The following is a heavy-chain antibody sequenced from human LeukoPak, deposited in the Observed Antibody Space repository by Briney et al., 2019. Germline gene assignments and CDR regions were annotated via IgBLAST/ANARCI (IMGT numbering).Heavy chain of an antibody. CDR2: INHSGST. V-gene: IGHV4-39*07. Sequence: SQTLSLTCTVSGGSISSGSYYWGWIRQPPGRGLEWIGSINHSGSTYYNPSLKSRVTISVDTSKTHFSLKVTSVTAADTAVYYCARHRTTGTTDGFDIWGQGTMVTVSS. CDR3: ARHRTTGTTDGFDI. CDR1: GGSISSGSYY. D-gene: IGHD4-17*01. J-gene: IGHJ3*02.